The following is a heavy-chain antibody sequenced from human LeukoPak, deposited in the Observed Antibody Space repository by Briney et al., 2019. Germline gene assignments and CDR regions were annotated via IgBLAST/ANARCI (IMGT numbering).Heavy chain of an antibody. V-gene: IGHV3-23*01. CDR3: AKASRQGAVASPLDY. D-gene: IGHD6-19*01. J-gene: IGHJ4*02. CDR2: IGGVGDRT. CDR1: GFTFTPYA. Sequence: GGSLRLSCAASGFTFTPYAMSWVRQAPGKGLEWVAGIGGVGDRTYYADSAKGRFTISRDNSKDRVFLQMNSLKVEDTAVYYCAKASRQGAVASPLDYWGQGTLVTVSS.